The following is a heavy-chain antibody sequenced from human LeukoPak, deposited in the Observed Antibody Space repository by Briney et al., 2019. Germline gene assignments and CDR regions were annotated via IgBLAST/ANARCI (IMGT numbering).Heavy chain of an antibody. CDR2: IYYSGGT. Sequence: SETLSLTCTVSGGSISSYYWSWIRQPPGKGLEWIGYIYYSGGTNYNPSLKSRVTISVDTSKNQFSLKLSSVTAADTAVYYCARGRAGDYWGQGTLVTVSS. CDR1: GGSISSYY. J-gene: IGHJ4*02. V-gene: IGHV4-59*01. CDR3: ARGRAGDY.